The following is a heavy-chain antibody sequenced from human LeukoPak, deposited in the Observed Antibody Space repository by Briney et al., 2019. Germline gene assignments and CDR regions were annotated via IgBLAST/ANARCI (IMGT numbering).Heavy chain of an antibody. V-gene: IGHV1-8*01. CDR1: GYTFTSYD. Sequence: ASVKVSCKASGYTFTSYDINWVRQATGQGLEWMGWMNPNSGNTGYAQKFQGRVTMTRNTSISTAYMELSSLRSEDTAVYYCARDLGYSTPHGFDYWGQGTLVTVSS. D-gene: IGHD4-4*01. CDR3: ARDLGYSTPHGFDY. CDR2: MNPNSGNT. J-gene: IGHJ4*02.